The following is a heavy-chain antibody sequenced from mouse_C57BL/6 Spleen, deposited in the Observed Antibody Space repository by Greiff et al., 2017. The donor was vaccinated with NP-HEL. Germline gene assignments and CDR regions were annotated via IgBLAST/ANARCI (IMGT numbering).Heavy chain of an antibody. J-gene: IGHJ3*01. CDR1: GYAFSSSW. D-gene: IGHD2-4*01. CDR2: IYPGDGDT. V-gene: IGHV1-82*01. CDR3: ASGPPYDYERAFAY. Sequence: VKLQESGPELVKPGASVKISCKASGYAFSSSWMNWVKQRPGKGLEWIGRIYPGDGDTNYNGKFKGKATLTADKSSSTAYMKLSSLTSEDSAVYFCASGPPYDYERAFAYWGQGTLVTVSA.